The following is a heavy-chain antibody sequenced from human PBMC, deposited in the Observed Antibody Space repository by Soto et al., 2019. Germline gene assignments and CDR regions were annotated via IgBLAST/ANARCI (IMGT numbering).Heavy chain of an antibody. V-gene: IGHV2-5*02. CDR1: GLSLSTSGEA. Sequence: QITLKESGPTLVKPTQTLTLTCTFSGLSLSTSGEAVGWIRQPPGKALEWLALIYWDDDKRYNPTLKTRLTITKDTSKNQVVLTLTNMDPVATATYYCVHYVSTSPAGWFDPWGQGILVTVSS. J-gene: IGHJ5*02. CDR2: IYWDDDK. D-gene: IGHD3-10*02. CDR3: VHYVSTSPAGWFDP.